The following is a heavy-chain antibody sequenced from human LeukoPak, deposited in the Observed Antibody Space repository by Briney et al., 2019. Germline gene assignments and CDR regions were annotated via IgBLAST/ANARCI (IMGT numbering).Heavy chain of an antibody. CDR2: IKQDGSEK. CDR1: GFTLSSYW. Sequence: GGSLRLSCAASGFTLSSYWMSWVPQAPGKGLEWVANIKQDGSEKYYVDSVKGRFTISRDNAKNSLYLQMNSLRAEDTAVYYCARGLPYNDAFDIWGPGTMVTVSS. J-gene: IGHJ3*02. D-gene: IGHD1-1*01. CDR3: ARGLPYNDAFDI. V-gene: IGHV3-7*01.